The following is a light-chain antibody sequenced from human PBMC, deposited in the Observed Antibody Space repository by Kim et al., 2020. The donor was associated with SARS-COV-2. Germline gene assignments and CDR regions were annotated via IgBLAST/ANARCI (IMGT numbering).Light chain of an antibody. CDR2: GAS. J-gene: IGKJ4*01. V-gene: IGKV3-15*01. CDR3: QQYNDWPLLT. Sequence: SPGERVTLSCRASQSVRNSLAGYQQRPGQAPRLLIYGASTRATDVSDRFSGSGSGTEFTLTIRSLQSEDLAVYYCQQYNDWPLLTFGGGTKVDIK. CDR1: QSVRNS.